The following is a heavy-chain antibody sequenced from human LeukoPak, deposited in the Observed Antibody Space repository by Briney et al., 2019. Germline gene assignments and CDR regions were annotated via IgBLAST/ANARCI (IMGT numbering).Heavy chain of an antibody. CDR2: INHSGST. D-gene: IGHD2-2*01. V-gene: IGHV4-34*01. CDR3: ARVPLGSTSFPFDY. Sequence: SETLSLTFAVYGGSFSGYYWSWIRQPPGKGLEWIGEINHSGSTNYNPSLKSRVTISVDTSKNQFSLKLSSGTAADTAVYYCARVPLGSTSFPFDYWAREPWSPSPQ. CDR1: GGSFSGYY. J-gene: IGHJ4*02.